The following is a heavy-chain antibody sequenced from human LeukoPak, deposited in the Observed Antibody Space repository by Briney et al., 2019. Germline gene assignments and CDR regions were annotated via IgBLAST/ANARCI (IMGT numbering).Heavy chain of an antibody. D-gene: IGHD3-16*01. J-gene: IGHJ6*03. CDR1: GFTFDDYA. Sequence: GGSLRLSCAASGFTFDDYAMHWVRQAPGKGLEWVSGISWNSGSIGYADSVKGRFTISRDNAKNSLYLQMNSLRAEDMALYYCAKDRGGVYYYYYMDVWGKGTTVTVSS. CDR2: ISWNSGSI. CDR3: AKDRGGVYYYYYMDV. V-gene: IGHV3-9*03.